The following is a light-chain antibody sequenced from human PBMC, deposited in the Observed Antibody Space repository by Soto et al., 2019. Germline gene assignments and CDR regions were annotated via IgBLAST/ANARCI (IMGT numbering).Light chain of an antibody. V-gene: IGKV3-11*01. CDR1: QNISTY. Sequence: EIVLTQSPATLSLSPGEGASLSCRASQNISTYLAWYQQRPGQVPRLLIYCVSKRAPAIPPRFSGSGSGTDFTLSVSGLETEDFATYYCQQRTNSPPWTFGEGTRVELK. CDR2: CVS. CDR3: QQRTNSPPWT. J-gene: IGKJ1*01.